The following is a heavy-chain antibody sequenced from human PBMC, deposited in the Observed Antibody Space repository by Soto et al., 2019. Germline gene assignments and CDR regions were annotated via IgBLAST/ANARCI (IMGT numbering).Heavy chain of an antibody. J-gene: IGHJ4*02. CDR1: GFTFSSYS. CDR3: ARDSPDYAMGDY. CDR2: ISSSSSYI. Sequence: GGSLRLSCAASGFTFSSYSMNWVRQAPGKGLEWVSSISSSSSYIYYADSVKGRFTISRDNAKNSLYLQMNSLRAEDTAVYYCARDSPDYAMGDYWGQGTLVTVSS. D-gene: IGHD2-8*01. V-gene: IGHV3-21*01.